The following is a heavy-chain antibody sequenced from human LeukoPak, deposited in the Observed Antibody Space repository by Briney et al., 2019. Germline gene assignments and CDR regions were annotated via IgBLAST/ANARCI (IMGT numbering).Heavy chain of an antibody. Sequence: GEPLKISCQGSGNSFTNSWIGWVRQMPGKGLEWMGIIYLGDSDVRYSPSFRGQVTISADKSISSAYPQWSSLKDSDTAMYYCARHGGKYPHSIDSWGQGTLVTVSS. CDR1: GNSFTNSW. D-gene: IGHD3-16*01. CDR3: ARHGGKYPHSIDS. J-gene: IGHJ4*02. CDR2: IYLGDSDV. V-gene: IGHV5-51*01.